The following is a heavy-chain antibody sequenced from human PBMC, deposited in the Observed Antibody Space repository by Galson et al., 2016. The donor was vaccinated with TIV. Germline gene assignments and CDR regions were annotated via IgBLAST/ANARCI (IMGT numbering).Heavy chain of an antibody. V-gene: IGHV3-9*01. J-gene: IGHJ6*03. D-gene: IGHD6-13*01. CDR3: AKVSGSWYFADNYYMDL. Sequence: SLRLSCAASGFSFDDYAMHWVRQDPGKGLEWVSGISWNSGTIGYADSVKGRFTISRDNAENSLYLQMNSLRAEDTASYYCAKVSGSWYFADNYYMDLWGKGTTVTVSS. CDR2: ISWNSGTI. CDR1: GFSFDDYA.